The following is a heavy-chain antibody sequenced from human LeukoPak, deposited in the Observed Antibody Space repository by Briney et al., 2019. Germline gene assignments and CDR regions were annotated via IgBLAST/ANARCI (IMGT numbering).Heavy chain of an antibody. Sequence: GGSLRLSCAASGFTFSDYTMNWVRQAPGKGLEWLSYVSSSGGSTNYADSVKGRSTISRDNARNSLSLQMNSLRDEDTAVYFCARDFAYAFDVWGQGTMVTVSS. CDR2: VSSSGGST. V-gene: IGHV3-48*02. D-gene: IGHD2-21*01. J-gene: IGHJ3*01. CDR3: ARDFAYAFDV. CDR1: GFTFSDYT.